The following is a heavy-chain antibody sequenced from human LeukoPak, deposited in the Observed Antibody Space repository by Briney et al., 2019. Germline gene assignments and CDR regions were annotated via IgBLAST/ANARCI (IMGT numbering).Heavy chain of an antibody. CDR1: GGSISSGDYY. CDR3: ARGSTYYYDSSGYYVDY. CDR2: IYYSGST. Sequence: SETLSLTCTVSGGSISSGDYYWSWIRQPPGKGLEWIGYIYYSGSTYYNPSLKSRVTISVDTSKNQFSLKLSSVTAADTAVYYCARGSTYYYDSSGYYVDYWGQGTLDTVSS. J-gene: IGHJ4*02. V-gene: IGHV4-30-4*08. D-gene: IGHD3-22*01.